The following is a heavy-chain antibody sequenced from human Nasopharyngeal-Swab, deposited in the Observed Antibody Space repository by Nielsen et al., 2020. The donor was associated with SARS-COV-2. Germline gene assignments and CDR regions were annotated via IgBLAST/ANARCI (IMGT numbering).Heavy chain of an antibody. CDR3: AREAPTYYYDSSPGGGFDY. Sequence: WIRQPPGKGLEWVSVIYSGGSTYYADSVKGRFTISRHNSKNTRYLQMNSLRAEDTAVYYCAREAPTYYYDSSPGGGFDYWGQGTLVTVSS. J-gene: IGHJ4*02. V-gene: IGHV3-53*04. CDR2: IYSGGST. D-gene: IGHD3-22*01.